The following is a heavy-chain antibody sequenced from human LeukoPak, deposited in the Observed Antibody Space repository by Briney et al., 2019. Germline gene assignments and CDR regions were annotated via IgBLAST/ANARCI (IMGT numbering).Heavy chain of an antibody. D-gene: IGHD3-9*01. J-gene: IGHJ4*02. CDR1: GFTFSSCA. CDR3: AKEGEHRHFDFDY. CDR2: ISGNGGGT. V-gene: IGHV3-23*01. Sequence: GGSLRLSCAASGFTFSSCAVSWVRQAPGEGLEWVSGISGNGGGTYYADSVKGRFTISRDNSKNTLYLQLDSLRAEDTAVYYCAKEGEHRHFDFDYWGQGTLVTVSS.